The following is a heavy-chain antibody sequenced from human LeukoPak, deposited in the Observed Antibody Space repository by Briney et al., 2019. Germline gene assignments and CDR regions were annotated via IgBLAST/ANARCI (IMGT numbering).Heavy chain of an antibody. CDR3: ARDAWGSVTYYDSSGYFDY. CDR1: GYTFTGYY. J-gene: IGHJ4*02. Sequence: ASVKVSCKASGYTFTGYYMHWVRQAPGQGLEWMGWINPNSGGTNYAQKFQGRVIMTRDTSISTAYMELSRLRSDDTAVYYCARDAWGSVTYYDSSGYFDYWGQGTLVTVSS. D-gene: IGHD3-22*01. CDR2: INPNSGGT. V-gene: IGHV1-2*02.